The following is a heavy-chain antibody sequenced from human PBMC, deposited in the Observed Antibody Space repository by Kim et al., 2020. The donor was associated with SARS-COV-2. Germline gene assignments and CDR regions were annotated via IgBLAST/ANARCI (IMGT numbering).Heavy chain of an antibody. Sequence: ASVKVSCKASEYTFIRYYIHWVRQAPGQGLEWVGMINPSGGTTSYTQKFRGRLTMTRDTSTSTVYMELSSLRSEDTAVYYCARDLYYFDSNGYYLRYYFDVWGQGTPVTVSS. CDR1: EYTFIRYY. D-gene: IGHD3-22*01. V-gene: IGHV1-46*01. CDR2: INPSGGTT. CDR3: ARDLYYFDSNGYYLRYYFDV. J-gene: IGHJ4*02.